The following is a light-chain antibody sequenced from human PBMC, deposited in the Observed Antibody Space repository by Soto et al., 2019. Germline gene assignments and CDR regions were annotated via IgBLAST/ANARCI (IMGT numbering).Light chain of an antibody. V-gene: IGKV1-39*01. CDR3: QQSYSTLQWT. CDR1: QSISSY. Sequence: DIQMTQSPSSLSASVGDRVTITCRASQSISSYLNWYQQKPGKAPKLLIYAASSLQRGVPSRFSGSGSETEFSLTISSLLPEDFATYSCQQSYSTLQWTFGQGTKVEIK. CDR2: AAS. J-gene: IGKJ1*01.